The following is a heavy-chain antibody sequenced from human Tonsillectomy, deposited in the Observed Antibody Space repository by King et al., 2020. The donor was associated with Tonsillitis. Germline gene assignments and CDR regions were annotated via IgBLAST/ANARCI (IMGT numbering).Heavy chain of an antibody. J-gene: IGHJ6*02. V-gene: IGHV1-18*01. CDR2: ISAYNGNT. CDR3: ARDRPEWFGGSGVMDV. D-gene: IGHD3-10*01. CDR1: GYIFTSYG. Sequence: MQLVQSGTEVKKPGASVKVSCKASGYIFTSYGFSWVRQAPGQGLEWMGWISAYNGNTNYAQKLQGRVTMTTDTSTSTAYMELRSLRSDDTAVYYCARDRPEWFGGSGVMDVWGQGTTVTVSS.